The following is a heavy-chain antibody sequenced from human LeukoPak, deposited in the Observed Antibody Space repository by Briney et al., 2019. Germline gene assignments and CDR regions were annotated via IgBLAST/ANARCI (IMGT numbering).Heavy chain of an antibody. CDR1: GFTFSSYT. Sequence: GGSLRLSCAASGFTFSSYTMSWVRQAPGKGLEWVSTITTSDGNTYYADSVKGRFTISRDNSKNTLYLQMNSLRAEDTAVYYCARVRGYSYGYTDYWGQGTLVTVSS. CDR3: ARVRGYSYGYTDY. CDR2: ITTSDGNT. J-gene: IGHJ4*02. D-gene: IGHD5-18*01. V-gene: IGHV3-23*01.